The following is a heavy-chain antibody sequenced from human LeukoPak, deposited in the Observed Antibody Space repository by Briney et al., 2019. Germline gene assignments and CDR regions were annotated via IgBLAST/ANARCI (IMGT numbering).Heavy chain of an antibody. Sequence: ASVKVSCKASGGTFSSYAISWVRQAPGQGLEWMGGIIPIFGTANYAQKFQGRVTITADKSTSTAYMELNSLRAEDTAVYYCARDPLWTTSGYWGQGTLVTVPS. V-gene: IGHV1-69*06. CDR3: ARDPLWTTSGY. CDR2: IIPIFGTA. CDR1: GGTFSSYA. D-gene: IGHD1-1*01. J-gene: IGHJ4*02.